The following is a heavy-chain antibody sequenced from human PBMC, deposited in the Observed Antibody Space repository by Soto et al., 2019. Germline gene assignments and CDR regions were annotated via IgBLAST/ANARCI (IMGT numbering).Heavy chain of an antibody. CDR1: GNSFSTYW. J-gene: IGHJ4*02. V-gene: IGHV5-51*01. Sequence: GESLKISRKGSGNSFSTYWIGWVRQMPGKGLEWMGIIYPDDSDTRYSPPFQGQVTISADKSISTAYLQWSSLKASDTAMYYCARRDVDSSGWYYFDYWGQGTLVTVSS. CDR3: ARRDVDSSGWYYFDY. D-gene: IGHD6-19*01. CDR2: IYPDDSDT.